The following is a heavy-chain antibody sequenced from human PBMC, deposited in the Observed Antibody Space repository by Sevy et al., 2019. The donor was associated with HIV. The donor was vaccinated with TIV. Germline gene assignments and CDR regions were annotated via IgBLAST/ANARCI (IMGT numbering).Heavy chain of an antibody. CDR3: ARESGSSSWYFDY. Sequence: SETLSLTFTVSGGSISSYYWSWIRQPPGKGLEWIGYIYYSGSTNYNPSLKSRVTISLDTSKNQFSLTLSSVTAADTALYYCARESGSSSWYFDYWGQGTLVTVSS. CDR2: IYYSGST. J-gene: IGHJ4*02. V-gene: IGHV4-59*01. CDR1: GGSISSYY. D-gene: IGHD6-13*01.